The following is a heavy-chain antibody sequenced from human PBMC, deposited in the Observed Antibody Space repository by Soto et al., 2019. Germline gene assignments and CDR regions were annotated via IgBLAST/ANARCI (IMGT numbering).Heavy chain of an antibody. D-gene: IGHD1-1*01. CDR3: ARETGTVGAFEI. V-gene: IGHV3-11*06. J-gene: IGHJ3*02. CDR1: GFTFSDYY. CDR2: ISSSSSYT. Sequence: PGGSLRLSCAASGFTFSDYYMSWIRQAPGKGLEWVSYISSSSSYTNYADSVKGRFTISSDTAKNSLYLQMNSLRGEDTAVYYFARETGTVGAFEIWGQGTMVTVSS.